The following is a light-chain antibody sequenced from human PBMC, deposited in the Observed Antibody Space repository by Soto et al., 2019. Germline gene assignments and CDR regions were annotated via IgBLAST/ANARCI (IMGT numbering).Light chain of an antibody. J-gene: IGLJ1*01. V-gene: IGLV1-51*01. CDR1: SSNIGGNS. Sequence: QSALTQPPSVSAAPGQKVTISCSGSSSNIGGNSVSWYQQLPGTAPKLLIYDDNKRPSGIPDRFSGSKSGTSATLGITGFQTGDEADYYCSSFTSSGTSYVFGTGTKVTVL. CDR3: SSFTSSGTSYV. CDR2: DDN.